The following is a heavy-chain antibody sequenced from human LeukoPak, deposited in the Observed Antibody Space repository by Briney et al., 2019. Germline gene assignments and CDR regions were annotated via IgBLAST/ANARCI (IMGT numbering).Heavy chain of an antibody. CDR1: GFTFSSYG. CDR2: IWYDGSNK. D-gene: IGHD2-21*02. Sequence: GRSLRLSCAASGFTFSSYGMHWVRQAPGKGLEWVAVIWYDGSNKYYADSVKGRFTISRDSSKNTLYLQMNSLRAEDTAVYYCARVHRPYCGGDCYLDYWGQGTLVTVSS. V-gene: IGHV3-33*01. CDR3: ARVHRPYCGGDCYLDY. J-gene: IGHJ4*02.